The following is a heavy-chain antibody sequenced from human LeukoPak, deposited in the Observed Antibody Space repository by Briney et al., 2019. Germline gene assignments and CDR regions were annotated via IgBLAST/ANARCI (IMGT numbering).Heavy chain of an antibody. CDR1: GCTFTSYG. CDR3: ARLGHIVVVTANYYFDY. J-gene: IGHJ4*02. CDR2: ISAYNGNT. D-gene: IGHD2-21*02. Sequence: ASVKVSCKASGCTFTSYGISWVRQAPGQGLEWMGWISAYNGNTNYAQKLQGRVTMTTDTSTSTAYMELRSLRSDDTAVYYCARLGHIVVVTANYYFDYWGQGTLVTVSS. V-gene: IGHV1-18*01.